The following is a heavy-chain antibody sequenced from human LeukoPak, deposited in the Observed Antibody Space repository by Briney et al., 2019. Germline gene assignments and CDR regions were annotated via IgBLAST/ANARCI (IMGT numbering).Heavy chain of an antibody. CDR2: INSDGSST. V-gene: IGHV3-74*01. D-gene: IGHD3-9*01. CDR3: ARDGLEFDWFSGQYYYYGMDV. Sequence: GGSLRLSCAASGFTFSSYWMHWVRQAPGKGLVWVSRINSDGSSTSYADSVKGRFTISRDNAKNTLYLQMNSLRAEDTAVYYCARDGLEFDWFSGQYYYYGMDVWGQGTTVTVSS. CDR1: GFTFSSYW. J-gene: IGHJ6*02.